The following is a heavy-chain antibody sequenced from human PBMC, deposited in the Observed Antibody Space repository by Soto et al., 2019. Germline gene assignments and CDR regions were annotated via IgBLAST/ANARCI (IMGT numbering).Heavy chain of an antibody. CDR3: AKALPDPGYY. CDR1: GFTFSSYA. V-gene: IGHV3-23*01. Sequence: VQLLESGGGLVQPGGSLRLSCAASGFTFSSYAMSWVRQAPGKGLEWVSVISSRGGSTYYSDSVKGRFTISRDNSKNTLYLPMNSLRAEDTAVYYCAKALPDPGYYWGQGTLVTVSS. CDR2: ISSRGGST. J-gene: IGHJ4*02.